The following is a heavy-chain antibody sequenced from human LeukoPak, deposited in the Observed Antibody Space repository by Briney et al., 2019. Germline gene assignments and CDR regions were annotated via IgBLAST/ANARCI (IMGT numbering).Heavy chain of an antibody. V-gene: IGHV3-11*05. J-gene: IGHJ4*02. CDR2: ISSSSSYT. Sequence: GGSLRLSCAASGLIFSSYWMSWVRQAPGKGLEWASYISSSSSYTNYADSVKGRFTISRDNAKNSLFLQMNSLRAEDTAVYYCARGTPSGSYLGYWGQGTLVTVSS. CDR1: GLIFSSYW. CDR3: ARGTPSGSYLGY. D-gene: IGHD1-26*01.